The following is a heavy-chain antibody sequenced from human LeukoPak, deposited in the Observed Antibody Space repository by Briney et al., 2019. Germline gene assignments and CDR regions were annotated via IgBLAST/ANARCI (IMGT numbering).Heavy chain of an antibody. CDR1: GGSINSHY. V-gene: IGHV4-59*08. CDR3: VRRDTGWNYFDY. CDR2: IYYTGKN. Sequence: KPSETLSLTCAVSGGSINSHYWGWIRQPPGKGLQWIGDIYYTGKNNYNPPLKSRVTISLDTSKDHLSPNLTSVLAADTAIYYCVRRDTGWNYFDYWGQGILVTVSS. J-gene: IGHJ4*02. D-gene: IGHD6-19*01.